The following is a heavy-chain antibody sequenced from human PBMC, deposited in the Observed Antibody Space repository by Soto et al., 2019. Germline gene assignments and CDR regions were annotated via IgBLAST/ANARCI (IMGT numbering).Heavy chain of an antibody. D-gene: IGHD3-3*01. CDR1: GFTFSSYW. CDR2: IKQAGSEK. J-gene: IGHJ6*02. Sequence: PGGSLRLSCAASGFTFSSYWMSWVRQAPGQGLEWVDNIKQAGSEKYYVDSVKGRFTISRDNAKNSLYLQRNSMRAEDTAVYYWARVKRADVGSGTGAGMDVWGQGAPVTVSS. CDR3: ARVKRADVGSGTGAGMDV. V-gene: IGHV3-7*01.